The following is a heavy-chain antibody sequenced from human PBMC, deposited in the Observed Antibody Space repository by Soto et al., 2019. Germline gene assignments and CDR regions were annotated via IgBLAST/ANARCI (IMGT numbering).Heavy chain of an antibody. CDR1: GYIFVNYG. Sequence: QVQLVQSGDEMKKPGASVRVSCKASGYIFVNYGIAWVRQSPGQGLGLMGWISPYTGDTHSASKVQGRLTMTTDTTTITANMNLVSLTATDTAVYYCSMVDNYVTPTTHDVWGQGTTVTVSS. D-gene: IGHD3-16*01. CDR2: ISPYTGDT. V-gene: IGHV1-18*01. J-gene: IGHJ6*02. CDR3: SMVDNYVTPTTHDV.